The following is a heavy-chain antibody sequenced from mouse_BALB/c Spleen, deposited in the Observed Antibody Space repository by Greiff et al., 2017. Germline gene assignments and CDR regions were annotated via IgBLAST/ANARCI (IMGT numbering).Heavy chain of an antibody. CDR1: GFSLTGYG. V-gene: IGHV2-6-7*01. CDR2: IWGDGST. D-gene: IGHD2-1*01. CDR3: ASCYGNHGYYAMDD. Sequence: VKLMESGPGLVAPSQSLSITCTVSGFSLTGYGVNWVRQPPGKGLEWLGMIWGDGSTDYDSALKSRLSISKDNSKSQVFLKMNSLQTDDTARYYCASCYGNHGYYAMDDWGQGTTVTVSS. J-gene: IGHJ4*01.